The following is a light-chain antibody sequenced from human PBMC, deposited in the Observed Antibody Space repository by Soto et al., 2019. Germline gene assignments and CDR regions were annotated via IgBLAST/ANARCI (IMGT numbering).Light chain of an antibody. J-gene: IGKJ1*01. V-gene: IGKV3-20*01. Sequence: EIVMTHSPATLSVSPGDRVTLSFRASQSVNIYLAWYQQKPGQAPRLLIYGASNRATGIPDRLSGSGSGTDFTLTISRLEPEDFAVYYCQQYGSSGTFGQGTKVDIK. CDR2: GAS. CDR1: QSVNIY. CDR3: QQYGSSGT.